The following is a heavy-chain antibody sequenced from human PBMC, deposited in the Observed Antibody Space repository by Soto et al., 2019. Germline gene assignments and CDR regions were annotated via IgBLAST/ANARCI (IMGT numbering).Heavy chain of an antibody. J-gene: IGHJ5*02. Sequence: GGSLRLSFAASGFTFIDYAMSWVRQAPGKGLEWVSVISGSGGDTHYAASVKGRFTISRDNSKNTLYLQMNSLRAEDTAVYYCAKGGRAMNTFGGVTTSNSFDPWGQGTKVTVSS. CDR2: ISGSGGDT. D-gene: IGHD3-16*01. CDR1: GFTFIDYA. CDR3: AKGGRAMNTFGGVTTSNSFDP. V-gene: IGHV3-23*01.